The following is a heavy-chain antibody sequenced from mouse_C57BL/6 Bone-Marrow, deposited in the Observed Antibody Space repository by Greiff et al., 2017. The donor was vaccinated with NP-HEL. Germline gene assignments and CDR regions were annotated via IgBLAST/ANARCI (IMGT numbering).Heavy chain of an antibody. CDR3: ARMRATVVALYWYFDV. CDR1: GYAFSSSW. J-gene: IGHJ1*03. CDR2: IYPGDGDT. D-gene: IGHD1-1*01. V-gene: IGHV1-82*01. Sequence: QVQLQQSGPELVKPGASVKISCKASGYAFSSSWMNWVKQRPGKGLEWIGRIYPGDGDTNYNGKFTGKATLTADKSSSTAYMQLSSLTSEDSAVYFCARMRATVVALYWYFDVWGTGTTVTVSS.